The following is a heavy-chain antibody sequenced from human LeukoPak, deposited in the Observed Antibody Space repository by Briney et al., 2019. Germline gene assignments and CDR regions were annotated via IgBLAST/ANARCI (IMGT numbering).Heavy chain of an antibody. CDR3: ARDSPNNYDFWSGYHTVGGSSSNWFDP. CDR2: INPNSGGT. Sequence: GASVKVSCKASGYTFTGYYMHWVRQAPGQGLEWMGWINPNSGGTNYAQKFQGRVTMTRDTSISTAYMELSRLRSDDTAVYYCARDSPNNYDFWSGYHTVGGSSSNWFDPWGQGTLVTVSS. CDR1: GYTFTGYY. D-gene: IGHD3-3*01. V-gene: IGHV1-2*02. J-gene: IGHJ5*02.